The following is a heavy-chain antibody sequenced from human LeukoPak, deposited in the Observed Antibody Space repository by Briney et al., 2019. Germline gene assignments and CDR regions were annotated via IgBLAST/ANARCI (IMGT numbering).Heavy chain of an antibody. CDR3: ARDRSSSGWYYFDY. J-gene: IGHJ4*02. CDR2: IYSGGST. Sequence: GGSLRLSCAASGFTVSSNYMSWVRQAPGKGLEWVSVIYSGGSTYYADSVKGRFTISRDNSKNTLYLQMNGLRAEDTAVYYCARDRSSSGWYYFDYWGQGTLVTVSS. V-gene: IGHV3-66*01. CDR1: GFTVSSNY. D-gene: IGHD6-19*01.